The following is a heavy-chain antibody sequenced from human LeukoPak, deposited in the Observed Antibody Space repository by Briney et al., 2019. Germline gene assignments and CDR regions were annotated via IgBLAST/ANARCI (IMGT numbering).Heavy chain of an antibody. CDR2: ISGSGGST. J-gene: IGHJ6*02. D-gene: IGHD3-3*01. CDR3: AKDPVLRFLEWFPYGMDV. Sequence: GGSLRLSCAASGFNFSSYAMSWVRQAPGKGLEWVSGISGSGGSTYYADSVKGRFTISRDNSKNTLYLQMNNLRAEDTAVYYCAKDPVLRFLEWFPYGMDVWGQGTTVTVSS. V-gene: IGHV3-23*01. CDR1: GFNFSSYA.